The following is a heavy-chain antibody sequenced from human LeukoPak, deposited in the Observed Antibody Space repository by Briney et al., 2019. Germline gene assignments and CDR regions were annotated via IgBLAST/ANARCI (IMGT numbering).Heavy chain of an antibody. Sequence: ASVKVSCKTSGYTFTDYDVNWVRQAPGQGLEWMGYIHPRSGYSGSAQRFQGRLSMTRDVSTDTAYMELSTLTSDDTAVYYCARVTSGMRYNWFDPWGQGTLIIVFS. V-gene: IGHV1-8*01. CDR3: ARVTSGMRYNWFDP. CDR1: GYTFTDYD. J-gene: IGHJ5*02. CDR2: IHPRSGYS. D-gene: IGHD2-2*01.